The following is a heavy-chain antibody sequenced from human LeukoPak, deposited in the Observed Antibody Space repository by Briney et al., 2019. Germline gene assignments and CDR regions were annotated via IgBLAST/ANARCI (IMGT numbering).Heavy chain of an antibody. D-gene: IGHD3-22*01. CDR1: GFTFSSYG. CDR3: ARGDSSGYYGY. Sequence: PGGSLRLSCAASGFTFSSYGMHWVRQAPGKGLEWVAVIWYDGSNKYYADSVKGRFTISRDNAKNSLYLQMNSLRAEDTAVYYCARGDSSGYYGYRGQGTLVTVSS. CDR2: IWYDGSNK. J-gene: IGHJ4*02. V-gene: IGHV3-33*01.